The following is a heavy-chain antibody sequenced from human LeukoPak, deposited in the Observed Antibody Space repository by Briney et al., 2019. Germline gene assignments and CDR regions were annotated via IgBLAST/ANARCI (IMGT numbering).Heavy chain of an antibody. CDR3: ARRERAYYYDSSGYYYSN. Sequence: SETLSLTCDVYGGSFSGYYWSWIRQPPGKGLEWIGEINHSGSTNYNPSLKSRVTISVDTSKNQFSLKLSSVTAADTAVYYCARRERAYYYDSSGYYYSNWGQGTLVTVSS. CDR1: GGSFSGYY. V-gene: IGHV4-34*01. D-gene: IGHD3-22*01. CDR2: INHSGST. J-gene: IGHJ4*02.